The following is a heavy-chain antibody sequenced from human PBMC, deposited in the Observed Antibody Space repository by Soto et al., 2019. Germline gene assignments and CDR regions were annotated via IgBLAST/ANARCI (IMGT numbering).Heavy chain of an antibody. CDR2: IKQDGSEK. V-gene: IGHV3-7*01. CDR3: ASLSDYNAFDI. CDR1: GFTFSSYW. D-gene: IGHD4-4*01. J-gene: IGHJ3*02. Sequence: GGSLRLSCAASGFTFSSYWMSWVRQAPGKGLEWVANIKQDGSEKYYVDSVKGRFTISRDNAKNSLYLQMNSLRAEDTAVYYCASLSDYNAFDIWGQGTMVTVSS.